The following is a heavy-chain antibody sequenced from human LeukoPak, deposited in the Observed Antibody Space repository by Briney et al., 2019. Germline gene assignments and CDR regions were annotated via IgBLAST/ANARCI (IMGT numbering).Heavy chain of an antibody. CDR2: IHYSGST. J-gene: IGHJ6*03. CDR3: ARVSWFPGTSYYYMDV. Sequence: PSETLSLTCTVSGGSISSYYWSWFRQPPGKVLVWIGYIHYSGSTNYNPSLKSRVTISVDTSKNQFSLKLSSVTAADTAVYYCARVSWFPGTSYYYMDVWGKGTTVIVSS. V-gene: IGHV4-59*01. D-gene: IGHD1-1*01. CDR1: GGSISSYY.